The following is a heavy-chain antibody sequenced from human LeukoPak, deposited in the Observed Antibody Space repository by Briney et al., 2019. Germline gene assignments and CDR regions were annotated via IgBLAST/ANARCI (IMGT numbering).Heavy chain of an antibody. CDR1: GFTFSDFD. Sequence: GGSLRLSCAASGFTFSDFDMNWDRQTPERGLEWVSYISTSSRTRYYADSVRGRFTISRDNAKNSVFLQMNSLRVEDTAVYYCTRRFDIWGQGTLVTVSS. CDR3: TRRFDI. CDR2: ISTSSRTR. J-gene: IGHJ5*02. V-gene: IGHV3-48*04.